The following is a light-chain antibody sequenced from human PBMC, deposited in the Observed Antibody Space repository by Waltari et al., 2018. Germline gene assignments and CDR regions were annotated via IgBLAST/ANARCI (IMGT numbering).Light chain of an antibody. CDR3: ATWDDSLNAAV. CDR1: SSNIGSNP. J-gene: IGLJ7*01. CDR2: SNN. V-gene: IGLV1-44*01. Sequence: QSVLTQPPSASGTPGLRVTISCSGSSSNIGSNPVNWYQQLPGSAPKLLIYSNNQRPSGVPDRFSGSKSGTSATLAISGLQSEDEAKYYCATWDDSLNAAVFGGGTQLSVL.